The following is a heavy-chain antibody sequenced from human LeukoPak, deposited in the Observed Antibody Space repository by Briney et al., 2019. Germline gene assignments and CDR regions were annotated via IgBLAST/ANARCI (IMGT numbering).Heavy chain of an antibody. V-gene: IGHV3-21*01. CDR1: GFTFSSYS. CDR3: ASVLDTMIVVDYGMDV. D-gene: IGHD3-22*01. J-gene: IGHJ6*02. Sequence: GGSLRLSCAASGFTFSSYSMNWVRQAPGKGQEWVSSISSSSSYIYYADSVKGRFTISRDNAKNSLYLQMNSLRAEDTAVYYCASVLDTMIVVDYGMDVWGQGTTVTVSS. CDR2: ISSSSSYI.